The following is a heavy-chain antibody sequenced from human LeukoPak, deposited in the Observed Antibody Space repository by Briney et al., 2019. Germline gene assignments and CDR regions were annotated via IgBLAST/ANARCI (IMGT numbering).Heavy chain of an antibody. J-gene: IGHJ6*02. CDR1: GSTFTNCY. Sequence: ASVKVSCKASGSTFTNCYMQWVRQAPGQGLEWVGIINASGGGTRYAQKYQGRVTMTRDTSTNTVYMEMSSLRSEDTAVYYCARDPDYGDYGRGDYYYGMDVWGQGTTVIVSS. D-gene: IGHD4-17*01. CDR3: ARDPDYGDYGRGDYYYGMDV. V-gene: IGHV1-46*01. CDR2: INASGGGT.